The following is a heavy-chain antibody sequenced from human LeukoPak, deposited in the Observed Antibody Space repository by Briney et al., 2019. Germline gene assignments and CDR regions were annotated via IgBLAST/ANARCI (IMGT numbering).Heavy chain of an antibody. CDR2: ISAYNGNT. V-gene: IGHV1-18*01. D-gene: IGHD6-13*01. J-gene: IGHJ4*02. CDR1: GYTFTNYG. CDR3: AREVGSIAATGLTREF. Sequence: ASVKVSCKASGYTFTNYGFTWVRQAPGQGLEWMGWISAYNGNTIYAQNFQGRVTMTTDTSTNTAYMELRSLTSDDTAVYYCAREVGSIAATGLTREFWGQGTLVTVPA.